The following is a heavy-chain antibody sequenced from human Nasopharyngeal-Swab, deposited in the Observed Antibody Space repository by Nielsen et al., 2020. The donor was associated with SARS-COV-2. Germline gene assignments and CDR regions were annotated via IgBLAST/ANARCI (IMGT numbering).Heavy chain of an antibody. V-gene: IGHV1-24*01. D-gene: IGHD4-17*01. CDR3: ATGDPTVTTSNWFDP. CDR2: FDPEDGET. J-gene: IGHJ5*02. Sequence: ASVKVSCKASGYTLTELSMHWVRQAPGKGLEWMGGFDPEDGETIYAQEFQGRVTMTEDTSTDTAYMELSSLRSEDTAVYYCATGDPTVTTSNWFDPWGQGTLVTVSS. CDR1: GYTLTELS.